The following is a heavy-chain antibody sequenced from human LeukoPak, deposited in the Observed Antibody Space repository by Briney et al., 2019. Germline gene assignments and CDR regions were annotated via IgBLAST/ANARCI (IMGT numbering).Heavy chain of an antibody. CDR2: IYTSGSA. D-gene: IGHD3-22*01. J-gene: IGHJ3*02. V-gene: IGHV4-61*02. CDR1: GGSISSNSYY. CDR3: ARADYYDSSGYYPDAFDI. Sequence: SETLSLTCTVSGGSISSNSYYWSWIRQPAGKGLEWIGRIYTSGSADYNPSLKSRVTISVDTSKNQFSLKLSSVTAADTAVYYCARADYYDSSGYYPDAFDIWGQGTMVTVSS.